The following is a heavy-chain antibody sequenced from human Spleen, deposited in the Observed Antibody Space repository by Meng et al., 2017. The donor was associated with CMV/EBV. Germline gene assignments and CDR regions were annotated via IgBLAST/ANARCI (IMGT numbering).Heavy chain of an antibody. CDR3: ARWGSNYFAFDY. CDR1: GGSISSGRYY. Sequence: GSLRLSCTVSGGSISSGRYYWGWIRQPPGKGLEWIGYIYYSGSSNYNPSLKSRVTISVGTSKTHFSLTLKSVTAADTAVYFCARWGSNYFAFDYWGPGMLVTVSS. CDR2: IYYSGSS. D-gene: IGHD3-10*01. V-gene: IGHV4-61*03. J-gene: IGHJ4*02.